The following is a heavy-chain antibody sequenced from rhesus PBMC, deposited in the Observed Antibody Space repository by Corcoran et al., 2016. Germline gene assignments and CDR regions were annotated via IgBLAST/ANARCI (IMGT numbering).Heavy chain of an antibody. CDR3: AREPYCSSTYCSSEGDGLDS. Sequence: QVQLQESGPGLVKPSETLSLTCAVSGGSISSSNWWSWIRQPPGKGLEWIGYISGSSGSTYYNPARKSRVTISTDTSKNQFSLKLSSVTAADTAVYYCAREPYCSSTYCSSEGDGLDSWGQGVVVTVSS. J-gene: IGHJ6*01. D-gene: IGHD2-15*01. V-gene: IGHV4-65*01. CDR2: ISGSSGST. CDR1: GGSISSSNW.